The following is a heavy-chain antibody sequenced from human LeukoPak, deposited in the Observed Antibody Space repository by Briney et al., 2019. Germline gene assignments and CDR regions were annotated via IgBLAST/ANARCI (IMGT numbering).Heavy chain of an antibody. CDR1: GFTLSSYA. J-gene: IGHJ4*02. V-gene: IGHV3-23*01. CDR3: AKRGAEVGATVAPGDY. CDR2: ISGSGSA. Sequence: QSGGSLRLSCAASGFTLSSYAMNWVRQAPGKGLEWVSAISGSGSAYYADSVKGRFTISRDNSKNTLYLQMNSLRAEDTAVYYCAKRGAEVGATVAPGDYWGQGTLLTASS. D-gene: IGHD1-26*01.